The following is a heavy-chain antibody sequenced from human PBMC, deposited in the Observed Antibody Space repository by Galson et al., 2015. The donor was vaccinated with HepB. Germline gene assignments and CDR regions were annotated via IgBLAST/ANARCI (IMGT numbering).Heavy chain of an antibody. J-gene: IGHJ4*02. V-gene: IGHV4-34*01. Sequence: ETLSLTCAVYGGSFSGYYWSWIRQPPGKGLEWIGEINHSGSTNYNPSLKSRVTISVDTSKNQFSLKLSSVTAADTAVYYCARGTHGVNAAAGRYYFDYWGQGTLVTVSS. CDR1: GGSFSGYY. D-gene: IGHD2-2*01. CDR2: INHSGST. CDR3: ARGTHGVNAAAGRYYFDY.